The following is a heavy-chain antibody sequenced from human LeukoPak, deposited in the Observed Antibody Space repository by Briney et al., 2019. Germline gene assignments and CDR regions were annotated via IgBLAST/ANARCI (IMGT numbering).Heavy chain of an antibody. D-gene: IGHD6-13*01. CDR3: ARVGSRSSSPFDY. CDR1: GFDVSNNY. J-gene: IGHJ4*02. Sequence: GGSLRLSCAVSGFDVSNNYMSWVRQAPGKGLEWVSVIYSDGSTYYADSVKGRFTISRDNSKNTLYLQVNSLTAEDTAVYYCARVGSRSSSPFDYWGQGTLVTVSS. CDR2: IYSDGST. V-gene: IGHV3-53*01.